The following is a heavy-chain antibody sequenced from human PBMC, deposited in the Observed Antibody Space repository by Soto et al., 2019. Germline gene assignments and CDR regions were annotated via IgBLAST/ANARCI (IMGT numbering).Heavy chain of an antibody. Sequence: SETLSLTCTVSGGSISSYYWSWIRQPPGKGLEWIGYIYYSGSTNYNPSLKSRVTISVDTSKNQFSLKLSSVTAADTAVYYCASYIWGSYRYLGWFDPWGQGTLVTVSS. D-gene: IGHD3-16*02. CDR3: ASYIWGSYRYLGWFDP. CDR1: GGSISSYY. CDR2: IYYSGST. J-gene: IGHJ5*02. V-gene: IGHV4-59*01.